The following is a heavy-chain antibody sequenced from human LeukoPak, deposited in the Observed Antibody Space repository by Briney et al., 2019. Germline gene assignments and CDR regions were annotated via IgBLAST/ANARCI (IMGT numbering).Heavy chain of an antibody. Sequence: GGSLRLSCAASGFTFSSYAMHWVRQAPGKGLEWVAVISYDGSNKYYADSVKGRFTISRDNSKNTLYLQMSSLRTEDTAVYYCAKDGGWLQLYYYYYYMDVWGKGTTVTISS. J-gene: IGHJ6*03. CDR3: AKDGGWLQLYYYYYYMDV. CDR1: GFTFSSYA. CDR2: ISYDGSNK. V-gene: IGHV3-30*04. D-gene: IGHD5-24*01.